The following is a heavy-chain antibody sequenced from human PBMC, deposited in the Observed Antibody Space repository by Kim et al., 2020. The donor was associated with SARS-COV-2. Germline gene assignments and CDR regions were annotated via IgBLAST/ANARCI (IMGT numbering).Heavy chain of an antibody. CDR2: INHSGST. J-gene: IGHJ6*02. CDR1: GGSFSGYY. V-gene: IGHV4-34*01. Sequence: SETLSLTCAVYGGSFSGYYWSWIRQPPGKGLEWIGEINHSGSTNYNPSLKSRVTISVDTSKNQFSLKLSSVTAADTAVYYCARLGGYCSTPEVCYYYYGMDVWGQGTTVTVSS. CDR3: ARLGGYCSTPEVCYYYYGMDV. D-gene: IGHD2-2*03.